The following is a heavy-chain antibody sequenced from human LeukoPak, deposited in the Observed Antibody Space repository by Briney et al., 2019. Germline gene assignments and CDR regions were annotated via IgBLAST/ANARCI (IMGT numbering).Heavy chain of an antibody. CDR3: ARGYSSSPWSYFDY. Sequence: SETLSLTCTVSGGSISSYYWNWVRQSPGKALEWIGEINHSGTTNYNPSFKSRVTMSLDKSKNQFSLKLTSVTAADTAVYYCARGYSSSPWSYFDYWGQGTLVTVSS. J-gene: IGHJ4*02. CDR1: GGSISSYY. V-gene: IGHV4-34*10. D-gene: IGHD6-13*01. CDR2: INHSGTT.